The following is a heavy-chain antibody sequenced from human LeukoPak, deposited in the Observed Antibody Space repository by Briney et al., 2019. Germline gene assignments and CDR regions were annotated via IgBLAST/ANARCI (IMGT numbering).Heavy chain of an antibody. D-gene: IGHD6-19*01. CDR3: ARHPLAVAGKPRHIDY. CDR1: GGSINSYY. Sequence: SETLSLTCTVSGGSINSYYWSWIRQPPGRGLEWIGHIYYSGTTNYNPSLKSRVTISVDTSKNRFSLKLSSVTAADTAVYYCARHPLAVAGKPRHIDYWGQGTLVTVSS. J-gene: IGHJ4*02. CDR2: IYYSGTT. V-gene: IGHV4-59*08.